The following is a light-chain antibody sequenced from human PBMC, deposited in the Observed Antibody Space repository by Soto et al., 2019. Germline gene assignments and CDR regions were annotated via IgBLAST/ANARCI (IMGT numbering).Light chain of an antibody. Sequence: QSALTQPASVSGSPGQSITISCTGTSSDIGGYNYVSWYQQHPGKVPKLIIFEVSTRPSGVSNRFSGSKSGNTASLTISGLQADDEADYYCSPFTTSTTLYVFGTGTRSPS. V-gene: IGLV2-14*01. CDR3: SPFTTSTTLYV. J-gene: IGLJ1*01. CDR1: SSDIGGYNY. CDR2: EVS.